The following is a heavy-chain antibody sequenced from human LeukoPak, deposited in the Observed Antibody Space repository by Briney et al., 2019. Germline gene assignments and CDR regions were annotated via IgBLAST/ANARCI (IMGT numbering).Heavy chain of an antibody. D-gene: IGHD6-13*01. CDR2: IYYSGST. Sequence: SQTLSLTCTVSGGSISSGDYYWSWIRQPPGKGLEWIGYIYYSGSTYYNPSLKSRVTISLDTSKNQFSLELSSVTAADTAVYYCAGAKVAGGGRGDWFDPWGQGTLVTVSS. CDR1: GGSISSGDYY. CDR3: AGAKVAGGGRGDWFDP. J-gene: IGHJ5*02. V-gene: IGHV4-30-4*01.